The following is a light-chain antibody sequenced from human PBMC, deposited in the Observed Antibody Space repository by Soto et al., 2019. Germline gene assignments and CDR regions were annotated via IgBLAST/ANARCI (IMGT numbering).Light chain of an antibody. Sequence: IVMTQSPLSLPVTPGEPASISCSSSQSLLHSNGYTYLDWYLQKPGQSPQLLISLGSNRASGVPDRFRGSGSGTDFTLNINRVEAEDVGVYYCMQSLQTPYTFGQGTKVDIK. V-gene: IGKV2-28*01. CDR2: LGS. CDR3: MQSLQTPYT. J-gene: IGKJ2*01. CDR1: QSLLHSNGYTY.